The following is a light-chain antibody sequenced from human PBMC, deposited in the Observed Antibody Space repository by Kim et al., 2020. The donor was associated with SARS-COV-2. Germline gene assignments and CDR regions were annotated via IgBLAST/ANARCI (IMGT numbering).Light chain of an antibody. CDR2: EVS. J-gene: IGLJ1*01. CDR1: NPGVGRYSR. V-gene: IGLV2-18*02. CDR3: SSFTIRNTYV. Sequence: QAVTIPCTGTNPGVGRYSRGNGYQQAPSTAPKVLIYEVSNRPSVVPHRFSGSKSGNTASLTISGLQAEDESDYYCSSFTIRNTYVFGTGTKVTVL.